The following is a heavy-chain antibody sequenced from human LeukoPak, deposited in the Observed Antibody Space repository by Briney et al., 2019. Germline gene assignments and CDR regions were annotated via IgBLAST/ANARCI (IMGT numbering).Heavy chain of an antibody. CDR1: GGSITSGTYY. Sequence: SETLSLTCDVSGGSITSGTYYWSWIRQPPGKGLEWIGYILHSGSTYQNPSLKSRVTTSVDTSKSQFPLKLSSVTAADTAVYYCARTRDFWNGYFDYWGQGTLVTVSS. CDR2: ILHSGST. CDR3: ARTRDFWNGYFDY. D-gene: IGHD3-3*01. J-gene: IGHJ4*02. V-gene: IGHV4-30-2*01.